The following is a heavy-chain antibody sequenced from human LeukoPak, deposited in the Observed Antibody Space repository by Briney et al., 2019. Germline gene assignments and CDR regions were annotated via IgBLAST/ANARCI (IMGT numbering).Heavy chain of an antibody. CDR3: ARDMFDWLFEDLEIGVSFDY. V-gene: IGHV3-74*01. Sequence: GGSLSLSCAAPVFTFSSYCMHWVRQASGKGLVWVSRSQTDGSSTNYADSVKGRFTISRDDAKNTLYLQMNSLRAEDTAVYYCARDMFDWLFEDLEIGVSFDYWGQGTLVTVSS. CDR2: SQTDGSST. CDR1: VFTFSSYC. J-gene: IGHJ4*02. D-gene: IGHD3-9*01.